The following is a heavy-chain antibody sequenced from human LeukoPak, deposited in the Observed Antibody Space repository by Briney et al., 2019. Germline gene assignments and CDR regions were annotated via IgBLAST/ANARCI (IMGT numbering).Heavy chain of an antibody. CDR3: ARDRERKQQLGGGWFDP. V-gene: IGHV4-59*01. CDR2: IYYSGST. Sequence: SDTLSLTCTVSGGSISSYYRRWIRQPPGKGLEWMGYIYYSGSTNYNPSLKSRVTISVATSKNQSSLKLSSVTAADTAVYYCARDRERKQQLGGGWFDPWGQGTLVTVSS. D-gene: IGHD6-13*01. J-gene: IGHJ5*02. CDR1: GGSISSYY.